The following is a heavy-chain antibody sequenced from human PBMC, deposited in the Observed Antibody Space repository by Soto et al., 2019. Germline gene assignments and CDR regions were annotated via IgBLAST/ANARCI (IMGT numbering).Heavy chain of an antibody. Sequence: PGGSLRLSCVASGFTFSSYAMSWVRQAPGKGLEWVSSISGSGDSTYYADSVKGRFTISRDNSKNSLYLQMNSLRAEDTAVYYCAKPSYCGGDCYQKYNWFDPWGQGTLVTVSS. V-gene: IGHV3-23*01. CDR3: AKPSYCGGDCYQKYNWFDP. CDR1: GFTFSSYA. J-gene: IGHJ5*02. CDR2: ISGSGDST. D-gene: IGHD2-21*02.